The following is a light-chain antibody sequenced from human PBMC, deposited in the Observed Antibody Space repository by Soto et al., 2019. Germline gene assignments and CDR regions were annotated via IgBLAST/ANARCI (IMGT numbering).Light chain of an antibody. CDR1: QSIANF. J-gene: IGKJ4*01. V-gene: IGKV1-33*01. CDR2: DAS. Sequence: DVQMTQSPSSLSASVGDRVTITCKANQSIANFLNWFQHKPGEAPKLLISDASHLELGVPSRFIGSRYGTDFVLGISNLQSEDVATYFCQQYEDLPLTFGGGTKV. CDR3: QQYEDLPLT.